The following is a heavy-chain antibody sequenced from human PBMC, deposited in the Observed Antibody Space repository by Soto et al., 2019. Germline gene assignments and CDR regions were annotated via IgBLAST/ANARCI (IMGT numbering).Heavy chain of an antibody. Sequence: SETLSLTCAVSGGSISSGGYSWSWIRQPPGKGLEWIGYIYHSGSTHYNPSLKSRVTISVDRSKNQFSLKLSSVTAAHPPVYYCARVYGYPPPYDYWGQGTLVTVSS. J-gene: IGHJ4*02. CDR1: GGSISSGGYS. D-gene: IGHD5-18*01. CDR2: IYHSGST. CDR3: ARVYGYPPPYDY. V-gene: IGHV4-30-2*01.